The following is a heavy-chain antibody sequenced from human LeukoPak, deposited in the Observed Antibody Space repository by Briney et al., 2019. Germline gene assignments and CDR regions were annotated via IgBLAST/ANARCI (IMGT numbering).Heavy chain of an antibody. J-gene: IGHJ5*02. Sequence: ASVKVSCKASGYTFTNYGISWVRQAPGHGLEWMGWISAYNGNTNYAQKLQGRVTMTTDTSTSTVYMELSSLRSEDTAVYYCARGEMGWFDPWGQGTLVTVSS. V-gene: IGHV1-18*01. CDR1: GYTFTNYG. D-gene: IGHD2-8*01. CDR2: ISAYNGNT. CDR3: ARGEMGWFDP.